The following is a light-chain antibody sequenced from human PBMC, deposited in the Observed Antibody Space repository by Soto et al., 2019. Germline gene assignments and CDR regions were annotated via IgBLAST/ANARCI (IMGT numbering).Light chain of an antibody. CDR2: DAS. Sequence: EIVLTQSPATLSLSPGERATLSCRASQSVSRYLAWYQQKPGQAPRLLIYDASNRATGIAARFSGSGSGTDFTLTISSLEPEDFAVYYCQQRSSWPITFGQGTRLEIK. V-gene: IGKV3-11*01. CDR3: QQRSSWPIT. CDR1: QSVSRY. J-gene: IGKJ5*01.